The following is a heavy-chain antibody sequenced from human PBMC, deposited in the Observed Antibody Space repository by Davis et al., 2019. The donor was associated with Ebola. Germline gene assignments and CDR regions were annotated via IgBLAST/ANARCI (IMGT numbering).Heavy chain of an antibody. CDR3: ARRRLSRYLDP. J-gene: IGHJ5*02. CDR2: ISAYNGNT. Sequence: AASVKVSCKASGYTFTSYGISWVRQAPGQGLEWMGWISAYNGNTNYAQKFQGRVTITVDESTSTAYMELSSLRSEDTAVYYCARRRLSRYLDPWGQGTLVTVSS. CDR1: GYTFTSYG. D-gene: IGHD6-13*01. V-gene: IGHV1-18*01.